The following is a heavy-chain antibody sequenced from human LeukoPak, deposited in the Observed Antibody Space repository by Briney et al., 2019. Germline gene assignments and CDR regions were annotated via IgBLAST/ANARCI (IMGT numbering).Heavy chain of an antibody. Sequence: GGSLRLSCAASGFTFSSYGMHWVRQAPGKGLEWVAVISYDGSDKYYADPVKSRFTISRDNSKNTLYLQMNSLRAEDTAVYYCARPAGTYDYSYGMDVWGQGTTVTVSS. CDR3: ARPAGTYDYSYGMDV. CDR1: GFTFSSYG. D-gene: IGHD6-19*01. CDR2: ISYDGSDK. J-gene: IGHJ6*02. V-gene: IGHV3-30-3*01.